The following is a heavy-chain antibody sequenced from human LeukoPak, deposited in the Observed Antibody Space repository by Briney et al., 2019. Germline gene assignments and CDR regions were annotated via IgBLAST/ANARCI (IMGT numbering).Heavy chain of an antibody. CDR2: IYYTGST. V-gene: IGHV4-39*01. J-gene: IGHJ4*02. Sequence: PSETLSLTCTISGSSITSVSHYWGWIRQPPGKGLEWIGDIYYTGSTYYSPSLRSRVTLSVHTSENQFSLRLNSVTAVDTAVYYCARRWGNIVGVTYEYWGQGTLVTVSS. CDR3: ARRWGNIVGVTYEY. CDR1: GSSITSVSHY. D-gene: IGHD3-16*01.